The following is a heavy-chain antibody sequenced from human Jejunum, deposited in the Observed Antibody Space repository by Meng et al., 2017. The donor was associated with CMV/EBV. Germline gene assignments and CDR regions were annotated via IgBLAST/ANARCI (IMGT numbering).Heavy chain of an antibody. Sequence: AGSIRDSYWSWIRQPPGTGLEWIGYIYNTGSANYNNYNASLKTRITMSLDTSKNQFSLKLSSVTTADTAVYYCARGHYIFNYFDYWGQGTRVTVSS. CDR3: ARGHYIFNYFDY. D-gene: IGHD4-11*01. CDR2: IYNTGSA. V-gene: IGHV4-59*01. J-gene: IGHJ4*02. CDR1: AGSIRDSY.